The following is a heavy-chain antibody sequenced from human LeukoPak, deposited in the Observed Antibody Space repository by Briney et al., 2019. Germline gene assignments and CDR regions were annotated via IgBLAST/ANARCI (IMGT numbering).Heavy chain of an antibody. J-gene: IGHJ4*02. Sequence: GRSLRLSCAASGFTFSSYGMHWVRQAPGKGLEWVAVISYDGSNKYYADSVKGRFTISRDNSKNTLYLQMNSLRAEDTAVYYCAKDQWLVPFDYWGQGTLVTVS. CDR2: ISYDGSNK. CDR3: AKDQWLVPFDY. V-gene: IGHV3-30*18. CDR1: GFTFSSYG. D-gene: IGHD6-19*01.